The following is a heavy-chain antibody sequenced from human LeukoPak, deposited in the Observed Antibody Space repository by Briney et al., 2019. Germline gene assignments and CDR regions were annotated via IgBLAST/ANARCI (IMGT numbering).Heavy chain of an antibody. Sequence: GGSLRLSCAASGFNVSINFMRWDRQAPGKGLEWVSLIYSGGNTHYANSVKGRFTISRDNSKNTLYLQMNNLRAEDTAVYYCASDGAAAVHRWGQGTLVTVSS. J-gene: IGHJ5*02. CDR3: ASDGAAAVHR. CDR1: GFNVSINF. CDR2: IYSGGNT. D-gene: IGHD6-13*01. V-gene: IGHV3-53*01.